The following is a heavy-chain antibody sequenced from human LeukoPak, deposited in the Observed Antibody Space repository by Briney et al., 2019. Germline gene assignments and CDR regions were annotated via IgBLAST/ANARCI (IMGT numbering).Heavy chain of an antibody. CDR3: AREPEELDRLLWFGEFGRGDNWFDP. Sequence: PGGSLRLSCAASGFTFSSYWMSWVRQAPGKGLEWVANIKQDGSEKYYVDSVKGRFTISRDNAKNSLYLQMNSLRAEDTAVYYCAREPEELDRLLWFGEFGRGDNWFDPWGQGTLVTVSS. CDR1: GFTFSSYW. J-gene: IGHJ5*02. CDR2: IKQDGSEK. V-gene: IGHV3-7*01. D-gene: IGHD3-10*01.